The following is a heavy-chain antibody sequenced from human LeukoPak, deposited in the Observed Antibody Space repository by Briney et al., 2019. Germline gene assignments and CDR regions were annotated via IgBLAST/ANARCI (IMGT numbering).Heavy chain of an antibody. CDR1: GGSFSGYY. J-gene: IGHJ4*02. CDR2: INHSGST. D-gene: IGHD2-15*01. Sequence: SETLSLTCAVYGGSFSGYYWSWTRQPPGKGLEWIGEINHSGSTNYNPSLKSRVTISVDTSKNQFSLKLSSVTAADTAVYYCARGLSAIVYWGQGTLVAVSS. V-gene: IGHV4-34*01. CDR3: ARGLSAIVY.